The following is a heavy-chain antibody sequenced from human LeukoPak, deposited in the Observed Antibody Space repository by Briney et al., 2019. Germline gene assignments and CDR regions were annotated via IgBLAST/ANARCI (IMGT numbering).Heavy chain of an antibody. J-gene: IGHJ5*02. CDR3: ARLGPTKRDFDP. D-gene: IGHD5-12*01. V-gene: IGHV4-59*01. Sequence: LRLSCAASGFTFDDYAMHWVRQPPGKGLEYIGSIYYSGRTYYNPSLKSRVSISIDTSKNQFSLKLNSVTAADTAVYYCARLGPTKRDFDPWGQGTLVTVSS. CDR2: IYYSGRT. CDR1: GFTFDDYA.